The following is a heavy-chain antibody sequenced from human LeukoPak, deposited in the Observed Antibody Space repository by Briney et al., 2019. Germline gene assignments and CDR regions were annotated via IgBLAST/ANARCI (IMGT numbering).Heavy chain of an antibody. J-gene: IGHJ4*02. CDR2: IWNAGTNT. D-gene: IGHD3-16*01. CDR3: VGDTPPGGDFYLDY. Sequence: GGSLRLSCAASGFSLSTYVMHWVRQAPGKGLEWVALIWNAGTNTYYADSVKGRFTISRDNSKNTLYLQMNSLRAEDTAVYYCVGDTPPGGDFYLDYWGQGTLVIVSS. CDR1: GFSLSTYV. V-gene: IGHV3-33*01.